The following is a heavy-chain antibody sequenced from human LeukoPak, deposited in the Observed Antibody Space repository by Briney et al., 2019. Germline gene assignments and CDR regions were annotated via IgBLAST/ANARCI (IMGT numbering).Heavy chain of an antibody. CDR2: IKQDGSER. CDR1: GFTFSSYW. Sequence: PGGSLRLSCAASGFTFSSYWMTWVRQAPGKGLEWVANIKQDGSERYYVDSVKGRFTISRDNAKSSLYLQMDSLRAEDTAVYYCARAIGKSEGYWGQGTLVTVSS. V-gene: IGHV3-7*01. J-gene: IGHJ4*02. CDR3: ARAIGKSEGY. D-gene: IGHD4-23*01.